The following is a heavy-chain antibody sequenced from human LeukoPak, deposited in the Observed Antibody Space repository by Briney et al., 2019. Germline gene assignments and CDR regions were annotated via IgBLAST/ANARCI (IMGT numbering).Heavy chain of an antibody. J-gene: IGHJ5*02. CDR2: IYYSGST. Sequence: PSETLSLTCTVSGGSISSYYWSWIRQPPGKGLEWIGYIYYSGSTNYNPSLKSRVTISVDTSKNQCSLKLSSVTAADTAVYYCARDQSEYGDLSMFDPWGQGTLVTVSS. V-gene: IGHV4-59*01. D-gene: IGHD4-17*01. CDR1: GGSISSYY. CDR3: ARDQSEYGDLSMFDP.